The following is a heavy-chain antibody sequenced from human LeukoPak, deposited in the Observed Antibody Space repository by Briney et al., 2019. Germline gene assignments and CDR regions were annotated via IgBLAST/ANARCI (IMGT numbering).Heavy chain of an antibody. CDR3: ARARGYSYGFYFDY. D-gene: IGHD5-18*01. CDR1: GFTVSSNY. V-gene: IGHV3-53*01. CDR2: IYSGGST. Sequence: GGSLRLSCAASGFTVSSNYMSWVRQAPWKGLEWVSVIYSGGSTYYADSVKGRFTISRDNAKNTLYMQMNSLRAEDTAVYYCARARGYSYGFYFDYWGQGTLVTVSS. J-gene: IGHJ4*02.